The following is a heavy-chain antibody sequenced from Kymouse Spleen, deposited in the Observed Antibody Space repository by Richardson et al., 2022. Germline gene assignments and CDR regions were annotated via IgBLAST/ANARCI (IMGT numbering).Heavy chain of an antibody. Sequence: QVQLQESGPGLVKPSQTLSLTCTVSGGSISSGGYYWSWIRQHPGKGLEWIGYIYYSGSTYYNPSLKSRVTISVDTSKNQFSLKLSSVTAADTAVYYCARYGSGSYLNWFDPWGQGTLVTVSS. CDR2: IYYSGST. CDR1: GGSISSGGYY. CDR3: ARYGSGSYLNWFDP. D-gene: IGHD3-10*01. V-gene: IGHV4-31*03. J-gene: IGHJ5*02.